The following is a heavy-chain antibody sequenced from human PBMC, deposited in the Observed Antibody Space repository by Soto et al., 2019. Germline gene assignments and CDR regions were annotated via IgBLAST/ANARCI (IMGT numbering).Heavy chain of an antibody. D-gene: IGHD6-19*01. CDR1: GLTCSTSW. V-gene: IGHV3-74*01. J-gene: IGHJ4*02. Sequence: EVQLVESGGGLVQPGGSLRLSCAASGLTCSTSWMHWVRQVPGKGLVWVSRINTDGSSTTYADTVKGRFTISRDSAKNTLLLQMNSLRAEDTAVYYCARSPPGIAVAGPVYWGQGTLVTVSS. CDR2: INTDGSST. CDR3: ARSPPGIAVAGPVY.